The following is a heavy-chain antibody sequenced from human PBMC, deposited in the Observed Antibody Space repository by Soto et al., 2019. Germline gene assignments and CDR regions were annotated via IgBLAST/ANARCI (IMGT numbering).Heavy chain of an antibody. J-gene: IGHJ4*02. Sequence: GGSLRLSCTASGFTFSSYAMSWVRQAPGKGLEWVSAISGSGGSTYYADSVKGRFTISRDNSKNTLYLQMNSLRAEDTAVYYCAKGGRLLMVYAIAGNYFDYWGQGTLVTVSS. CDR2: ISGSGGST. D-gene: IGHD2-8*01. V-gene: IGHV3-23*01. CDR3: AKGGRLLMVYAIAGNYFDY. CDR1: GFTFSSYA.